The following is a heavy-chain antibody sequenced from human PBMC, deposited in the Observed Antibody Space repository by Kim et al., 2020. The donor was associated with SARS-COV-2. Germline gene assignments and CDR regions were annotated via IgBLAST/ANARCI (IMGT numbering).Heavy chain of an antibody. D-gene: IGHD3-16*01. CDR2: K. CDR3: AKGSGGSGPFDY. V-gene: IGHV3-30*02. Sequence: KYYADSVKGRFTISRDNSKNTLYLQMNSLRAEDTAVYYCAKGSGGSGPFDYWGQGTLVTVSS. J-gene: IGHJ4*02.